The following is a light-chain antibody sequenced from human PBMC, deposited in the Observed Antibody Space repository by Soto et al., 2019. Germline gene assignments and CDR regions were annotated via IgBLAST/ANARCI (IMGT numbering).Light chain of an antibody. CDR1: QSVSSY. J-gene: IGKJ1*01. CDR2: DAS. V-gene: IGKV3-11*01. Sequence: EIVLTQSPATLSSSPGERATLSCRASQSVSSYLAWYQQKPGQAPRLLIYDASDRATGIPARFSGSGSGTDFTLTISSLESEDFAVYYCQQRSNWPRTFGQGTKVEIK. CDR3: QQRSNWPRT.